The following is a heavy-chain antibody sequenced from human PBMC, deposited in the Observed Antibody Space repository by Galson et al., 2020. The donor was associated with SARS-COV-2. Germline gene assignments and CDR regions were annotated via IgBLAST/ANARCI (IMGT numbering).Heavy chain of an antibody. CDR3: AREPGVTDNWFDP. CDR2: IYYSGST. CDR1: GGSISSGGYY. V-gene: IGHV4-61*08. D-gene: IGHD2-2*01. J-gene: IGHJ5*02. Sequence: ASETLSLTCTVSGGSISSGGYYWSWIRQHPGKGLEWIGYIYYSGSTNYNPSLKSRVTISVDTSKNQFSLKLSSVTVADTAVYYCAREPGVTDNWFDPWGQGTLVTVSS.